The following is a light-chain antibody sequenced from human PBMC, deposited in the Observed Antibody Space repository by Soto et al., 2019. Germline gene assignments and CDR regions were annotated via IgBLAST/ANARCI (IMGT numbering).Light chain of an antibody. J-gene: IGKJ1*01. V-gene: IGKV1-5*01. CDR2: DAS. CDR1: QSICSW. CDR3: QQYNSYVWT. Sequence: DIQMTQSPSTLSASLGDRVTITCRAGQSICSWLAWYQQKPGIAPKLLIYDASSLESGVPSRFSGSGSGTEFTLTISSLQPDDFATYYCQQYNSYVWTFGQGTKVDIK.